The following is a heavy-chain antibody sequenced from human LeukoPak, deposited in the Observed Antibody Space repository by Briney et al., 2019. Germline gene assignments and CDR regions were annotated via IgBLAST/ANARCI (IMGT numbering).Heavy chain of an antibody. CDR2: IYYSGST. J-gene: IGHJ6*03. CDR3: ARSSYGGPYYYYMDV. D-gene: IGHD4-23*01. Sequence: PSETLSLTCTVSGGSISSSSYYWGWIRQPPGKGLEWIGTIYYSGSTYHNPSLKSRVTISVDTSKNQFSLKLSSVTAADTAVYYCARSSYGGPYYYYMDVWGKGTTVTVSS. V-gene: IGHV4-39*07. CDR1: GGSISSSSYY.